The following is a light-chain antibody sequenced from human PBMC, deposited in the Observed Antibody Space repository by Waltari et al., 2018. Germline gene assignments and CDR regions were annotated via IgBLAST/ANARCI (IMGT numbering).Light chain of an antibody. CDR1: SNDVGGYNY. V-gene: IGLV2-14*01. CDR3: SSYTRRSTRV. Sequence: QSALTQPASVSGSPGQSITISCTGTSNDVGGYNYVSWYQQHPGKAPNLTIYEVSNRPSGVSNRFAGSKAGNTASLTISGLQAEDEADYYCSSYTRRSTRVFGTGTRVTVL. CDR2: EVS. J-gene: IGLJ1*01.